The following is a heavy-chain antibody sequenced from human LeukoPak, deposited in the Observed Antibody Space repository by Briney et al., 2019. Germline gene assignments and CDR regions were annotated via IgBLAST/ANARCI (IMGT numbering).Heavy chain of an antibody. CDR1: GYTFTDYA. Sequence: ASVKVSCKASGYTFTDYAIHWVRQAPGQRLEWMGWIIAGNGDTYYSEKLQGRVTFTRDTSATTAYMELSSLRSDDTAVYYCARDRGGRGNLLLYFGLDVWGQGATVTVSS. D-gene: IGHD1-26*01. CDR2: IIAGNGDT. J-gene: IGHJ6*02. V-gene: IGHV1-3*01. CDR3: ARDRGGRGNLLLYFGLDV.